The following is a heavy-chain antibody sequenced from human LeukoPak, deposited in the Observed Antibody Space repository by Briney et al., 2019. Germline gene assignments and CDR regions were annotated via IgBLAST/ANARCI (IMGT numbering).Heavy chain of an antibody. Sequence: GGSLRLSCAASGFTFSSYGMSWVRQAPGKGLEWVSAISGSGGSTYYADSVKGRFTISRDNSKNTLYLQMNSLRAEDTAVYCCAKGAKMATSIDYWGQGTLVTVSS. CDR3: AKGAKMATSIDY. CDR2: ISGSGGST. J-gene: IGHJ4*02. CDR1: GFTFSSYG. D-gene: IGHD5-24*01. V-gene: IGHV3-23*01.